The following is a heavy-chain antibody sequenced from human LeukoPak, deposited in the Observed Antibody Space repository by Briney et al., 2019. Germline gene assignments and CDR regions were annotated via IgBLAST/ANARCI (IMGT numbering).Heavy chain of an antibody. CDR3: ARGSSGWYQYYFDY. CDR1: GGSLSSSNW. D-gene: IGHD6-19*01. CDR2: IYHSGST. V-gene: IGHV4-4*02. J-gene: IGHJ4*02. Sequence: SETLSLTCAVSGGSLSSSNWWSWVRQPPGKGLEWIGEIYHSGSTNYNPSLKSRVTISVDKSKNQFSLKLSSVTAADTAVYYCARGSSGWYQYYFDYWGQGTLVTVSS.